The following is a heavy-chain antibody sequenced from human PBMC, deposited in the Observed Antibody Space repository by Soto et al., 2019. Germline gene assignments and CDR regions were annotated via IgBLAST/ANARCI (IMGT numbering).Heavy chain of an antibody. J-gene: IGHJ4*02. Sequence: PXGCLGLSCAARGFAFSDHDMAGFRQTPERGLEWLAYISHRSLTIYHARSVKDRFTISRDDATDSLYLQMNSLRVEDTAVYFCARGGGSSPFDYWGQGTVVTVSS. CDR2: ISHRSLTI. CDR1: GFAFSDHD. V-gene: IGHV3-11*01. D-gene: IGHD6-6*01. CDR3: ARGGGSSPFDY.